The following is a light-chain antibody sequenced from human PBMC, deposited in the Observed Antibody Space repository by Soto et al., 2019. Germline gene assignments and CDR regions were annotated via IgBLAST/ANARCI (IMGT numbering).Light chain of an antibody. CDR2: AAS. CDR3: QHYGSSPLYI. CDR1: ETINSNY. Sequence: EIVLTQSPGTLSLSPGETATLSCRASETINSNYLAWYQRKPGQAPRLLVFAASSRATGIPDRFSGSGSGTDFTLTISRLEPEDFAMYYCQHYGSSPLYIFGQGTKLEIK. J-gene: IGKJ2*01. V-gene: IGKV3-20*01.